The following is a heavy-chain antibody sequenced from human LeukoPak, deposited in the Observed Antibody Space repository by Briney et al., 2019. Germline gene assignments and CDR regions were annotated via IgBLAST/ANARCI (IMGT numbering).Heavy chain of an antibody. CDR3: AKQVGPSTTFDI. Sequence: GGSLGLSCAASGFSVSSNYMSWVRQAPGKGLEWVSALYSGGTTYYSDSVKGRLTISSDNSKNTLCLQMNSLRAEDAALYYCAKQVGPSTTFDIWGLGTMVTVSS. CDR1: GFSVSSNY. J-gene: IGHJ3*02. CDR2: LYSGGTT. D-gene: IGHD1-14*01. V-gene: IGHV3-53*01.